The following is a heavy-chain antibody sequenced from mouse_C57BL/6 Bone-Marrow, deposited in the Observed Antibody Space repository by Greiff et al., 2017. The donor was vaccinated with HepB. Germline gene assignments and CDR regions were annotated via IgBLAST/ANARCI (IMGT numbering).Heavy chain of an antibody. J-gene: IGHJ2*01. V-gene: IGHV5-17*01. CDR3: ARGGTTVVADY. Sequence: VQLQQSGGGLVKPGGSLKLSCAASGFTFSDYGMHWVRQAPEKGLEWVAYISSGSSTIYYADTVKGRFTISRDNAKNTLFLQMTSLRSEDTAMYYCARGGTTVVADYWGQGTTLTVSS. CDR2: ISSGSSTI. CDR1: GFTFSDYG. D-gene: IGHD1-1*01.